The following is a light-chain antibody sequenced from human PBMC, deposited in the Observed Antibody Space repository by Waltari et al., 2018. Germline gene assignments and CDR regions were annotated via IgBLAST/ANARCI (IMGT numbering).Light chain of an antibody. V-gene: IGLV2-14*01. CDR3: SSYTSSNTWV. CDR1: SSDGGGYNY. CDR2: DVS. Sequence: QSALTQPASVSGSPGQSITISCTGTSSDGGGYNYVSWYQQHPGKAPKLMIYDVSERPSGVSNHFSGSKSGNTASLTISGLQAEDEADYYCSSYTSSNTWVFGGGTKLTVL. J-gene: IGLJ3*02.